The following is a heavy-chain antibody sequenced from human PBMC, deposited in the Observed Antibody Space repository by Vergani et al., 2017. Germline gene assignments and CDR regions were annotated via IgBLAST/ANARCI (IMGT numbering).Heavy chain of an antibody. CDR3: AKGLVYDSSGYYRGPSSDYFDY. D-gene: IGHD3-22*01. Sequence: EVQLLESGGGLVQPGGSLRLSCAASGFTFSSYAMSWVRQAPGKGLEWVSAISGSGGSTYYADSVKGRFTISRDNSKNTLYLQMNSLRAEDTAVYYCAKGLVYDSSGYYRGPSSDYFDYWGQGTLVTVSS. J-gene: IGHJ4*02. CDR1: GFTFSSYA. V-gene: IGHV3-23*01. CDR2: ISGSGGST.